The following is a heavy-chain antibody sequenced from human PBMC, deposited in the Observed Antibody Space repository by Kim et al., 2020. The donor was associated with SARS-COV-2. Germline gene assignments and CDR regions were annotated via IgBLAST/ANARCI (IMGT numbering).Heavy chain of an antibody. Sequence: SETLSLTCTVSGGSVSSGSYYWSWIRQPPGKGLEWIGYIYYSGSTNYNPSLKSRVTISVDTSKNQFSLKLSSVTAADTAVYYCARDRRNYDILTGYSLRWFDPWGQGTLVTVSS. D-gene: IGHD3-9*01. J-gene: IGHJ5*02. CDR3: ARDRRNYDILTGYSLRWFDP. CDR2: IYYSGST. V-gene: IGHV4-61*01. CDR1: GGSVSSGSYY.